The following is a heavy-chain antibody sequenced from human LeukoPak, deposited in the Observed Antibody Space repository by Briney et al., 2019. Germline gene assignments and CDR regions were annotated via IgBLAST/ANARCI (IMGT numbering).Heavy chain of an antibody. V-gene: IGHV3-48*03. D-gene: IGHD3-10*01. Sequence: GGSLRLSCAASGFTFSNYEINWVRQAPGKGLEWVSYISFSGRTTYYADSVKGRFTISRDNAKNSLYLQMNSLRAEDTAVYYCARNPFGFMDVWGKGTTVTISS. J-gene: IGHJ6*03. CDR3: ARNPFGFMDV. CDR1: GFTFSNYE. CDR2: ISFSGRTT.